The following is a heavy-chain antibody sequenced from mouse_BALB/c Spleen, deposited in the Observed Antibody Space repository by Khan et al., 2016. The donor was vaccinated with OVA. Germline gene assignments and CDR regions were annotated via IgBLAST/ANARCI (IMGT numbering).Heavy chain of an antibody. Sequence: VQLKESGPGLVKPSQSLSLTCSVTDYSITSGFYWNWIRQFPGNKLEWMGDINYDGSSNYNPSLKNRISITSDTSKNQFFLKLSSVTTEDTATYFCAVGYDGYYFAYWGQGTLVTVSA. CDR3: AVGYDGYYFAY. D-gene: IGHD2-3*01. CDR1: DYSITSGFY. J-gene: IGHJ3*01. CDR2: INYDGSS. V-gene: IGHV3-6*02.